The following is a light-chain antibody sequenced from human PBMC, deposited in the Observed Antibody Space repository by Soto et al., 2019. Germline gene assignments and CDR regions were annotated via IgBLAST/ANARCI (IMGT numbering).Light chain of an antibody. V-gene: IGKV1-5*01. Sequence: DIQMTQSPSTLSVSVGDRVTITCRASESINGWLAWYQQKPGKAPKILIYDASKLERGVPSRLSGSGSGAEFTLTISSLQPDDFASYYCQQLDRYPFTFGGGTKVDIK. J-gene: IGKJ4*01. CDR2: DAS. CDR1: ESINGW. CDR3: QQLDRYPFT.